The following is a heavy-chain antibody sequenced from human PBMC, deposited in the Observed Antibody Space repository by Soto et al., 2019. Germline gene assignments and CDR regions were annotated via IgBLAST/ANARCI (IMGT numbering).Heavy chain of an antibody. CDR3: AKYLIAARPGGMDV. J-gene: IGHJ6*02. D-gene: IGHD6-6*01. CDR1: GFTFSSYA. Sequence: QVQLVESGGGVVQPGRSLRLSCAASGFTFSSYAMHWVRQAPGKGLEWVAVISYDGSNKYYADSVKGRFTISRDNSKNTLYLQMNSLRAEDTAVYYCAKYLIAARPGGMDVWGQGTTVTVSS. CDR2: ISYDGSNK. V-gene: IGHV3-30-3*02.